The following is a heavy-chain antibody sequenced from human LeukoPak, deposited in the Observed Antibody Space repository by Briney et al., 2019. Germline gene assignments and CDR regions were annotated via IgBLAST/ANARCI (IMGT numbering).Heavy chain of an antibody. J-gene: IGHJ3*02. CDR1: GGSMSSYY. V-gene: IGHV4-59*01. CDR3: ARVTEDYGGNPDAFDI. Sequence: ETLSLTCTVSGGSMSSYYWRWIRQPPGKGLEWIGYIYYSGSTNYNPSLKSRVTISVDTSKNQFSLKLSSVTAADTAVYYCARVTEDYGGNPDAFDIWGQGTMVTVSS. CDR2: IYYSGST. D-gene: IGHD4-17*01.